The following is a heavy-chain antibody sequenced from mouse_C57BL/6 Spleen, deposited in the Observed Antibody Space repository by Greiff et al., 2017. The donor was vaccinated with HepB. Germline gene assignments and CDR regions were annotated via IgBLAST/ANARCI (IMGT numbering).Heavy chain of an antibody. CDR3: ARERGSSTIFAY. CDR2: INPNNGGT. V-gene: IGHV1-22*01. Sequence: EVQLQQSGPELVKPGASVKMSCKASGYTFTDYNMHWVKQSHGKSLEWIGYINPNNGGTSYNQKFKGKATLTVNKSSSTAYMELRSLTSDDSAVYYCARERGSSTIFAYWGQGTLVTVSA. CDR1: GYTFTDYN. J-gene: IGHJ3*01. D-gene: IGHD1-1*01.